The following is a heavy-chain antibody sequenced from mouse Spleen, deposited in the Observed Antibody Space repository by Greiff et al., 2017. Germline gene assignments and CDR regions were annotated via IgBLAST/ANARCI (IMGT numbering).Heavy chain of an antibody. V-gene: IGHV1-22*01. J-gene: IGHJ2*01. CDR1: GYTFTDYN. D-gene: IGHD2-3*01. CDR3: AREMGLLPYFDY. CDR2: INPNNGGT. Sequence: EVQLQQSGPELVKPGASVKMSCKASGYTFTDYNMHWVKQSHGKSLEWIGYINPNNGGTSYNQKFKGKATLTVNKSSSTAYMELRSLTSEDSAVYYCAREMGLLPYFDYWGQGTTLTVSS.